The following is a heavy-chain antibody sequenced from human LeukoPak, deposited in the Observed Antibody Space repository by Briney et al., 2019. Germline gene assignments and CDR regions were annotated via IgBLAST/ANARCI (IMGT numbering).Heavy chain of an antibody. J-gene: IGHJ5*02. CDR1: GASISNYY. V-gene: IGHV4-59*01. CDR3: ARGPPGGRFDP. D-gene: IGHD3-10*01. Sequence: SETLSLTCTVSGASISNYYWTWIRQPPGKGLEWIGYIYYSGSTNYNPSRKSRVTMSVDTSKNQFSLKVTSVTAADTAVYYCARGPPGGRFDPWGQGTLVTVSS. CDR2: IYYSGST.